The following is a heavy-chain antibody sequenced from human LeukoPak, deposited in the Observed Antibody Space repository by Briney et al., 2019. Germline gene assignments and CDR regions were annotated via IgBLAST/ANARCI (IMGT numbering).Heavy chain of an antibody. Sequence: SETLSLTCTVSGYSVSTSYYWGWIRQPPGKGLEWIGSIYHSGNTYYNPSLKSRVTISVDTSKNQFSLKLNSVTAADTAVYYCARAGYGDSDFDYWGQGTLVTVSS. CDR3: ARAGYGDSDFDY. D-gene: IGHD4-17*01. J-gene: IGHJ4*02. CDR2: IYHSGNT. CDR1: GYSVSTSYY. V-gene: IGHV4-38-2*02.